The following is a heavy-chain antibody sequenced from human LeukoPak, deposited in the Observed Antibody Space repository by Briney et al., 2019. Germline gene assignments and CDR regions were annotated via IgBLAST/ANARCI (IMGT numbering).Heavy chain of an antibody. Sequence: ASVKVSCKASGYTFTSYDINWVRQATGQGLEWMGWMNPNSGNTGYAQKFQGGVTMTRNTSIRTAYMELSSLSCEATAVYYWASKSYRYGETPDDAFDIWGQGTMVTVSS. CDR3: ASKSYRYGETPDDAFDI. D-gene: IGHD5-18*01. CDR1: GYTFTSYD. V-gene: IGHV1-8*01. CDR2: MNPNSGNT. J-gene: IGHJ3*02.